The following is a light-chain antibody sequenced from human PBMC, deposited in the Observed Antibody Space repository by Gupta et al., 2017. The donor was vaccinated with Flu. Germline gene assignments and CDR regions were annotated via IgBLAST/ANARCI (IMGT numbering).Light chain of an antibody. CDR3: QQRYNWPPLT. CDR1: QSVTSQ. V-gene: IGKV3-11*01. CDR2: DAS. Sequence: TLSLSPGDRATLSCRASQSVTSQLAWYQQKPGLAPRLLIYDASNRAADIPPRFSGSGSGTDFTLTISSLEPEDFAVYYCQQRYNWPPLTFGGGTKVEIK. J-gene: IGKJ4*01.